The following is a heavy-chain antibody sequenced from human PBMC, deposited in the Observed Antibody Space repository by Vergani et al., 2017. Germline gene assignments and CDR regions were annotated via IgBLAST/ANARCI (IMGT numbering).Heavy chain of an antibody. CDR1: GGSFNTYY. CDR2: IYSTGST. J-gene: IGHJ6*01. CDR3: ARVMYRDEASTGYRLEGRDI. V-gene: IGHV4-59*13. Sequence: QVQLEESGPGLVKPSETLSLTCTVSGGSFNTYYWSWIRQSPGKGLEWIGYIYSTGSTNYNPSLNSRVTMSVDTSKKQFSLKLRSVTAADTAVYFCARVMYRDEASTGYRLEGRDIWGQGTTVTISS. D-gene: IGHD3-9*01.